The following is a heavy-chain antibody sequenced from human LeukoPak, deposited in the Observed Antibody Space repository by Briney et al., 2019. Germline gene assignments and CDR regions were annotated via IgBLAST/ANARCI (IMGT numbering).Heavy chain of an antibody. V-gene: IGHV3-21*01. J-gene: IGHJ4*02. Sequence: GGSLRLSCAASGFTLSSYSMNWVRQAPGKGLEWVSSISSSSSYIYYADSVKGRFTISRDNAKNSLYLQMNSLRAEDTAVYYCARGKPMSQTAVDYWGQGTLVTVSS. CDR3: ARGKPMSQTAVDY. D-gene: IGHD1-14*01. CDR1: GFTLSSYS. CDR2: ISSSSSYI.